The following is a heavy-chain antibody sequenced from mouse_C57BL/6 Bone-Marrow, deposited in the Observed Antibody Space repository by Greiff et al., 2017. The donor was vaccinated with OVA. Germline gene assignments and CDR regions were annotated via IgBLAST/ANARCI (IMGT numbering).Heavy chain of an antibody. D-gene: IGHD1-1*01. Sequence: EVQVVESGGGLVQPGGSLKLSCAASGFTFSDSYMYWVRQTPEKRLEWVAYISNGGGSTYFPDTVKGRFTISRDNAKNTLYLQMSRLKSEDTAMYYCARPITTVVAPWAMDYWGQGTSVTVSS. J-gene: IGHJ4*01. V-gene: IGHV5-12*01. CDR1: GFTFSDSY. CDR3: ARPITTVVAPWAMDY. CDR2: ISNGGGST.